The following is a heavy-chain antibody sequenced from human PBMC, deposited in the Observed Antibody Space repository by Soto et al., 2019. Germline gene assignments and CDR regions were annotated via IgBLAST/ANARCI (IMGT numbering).Heavy chain of an antibody. Sequence: QVQLEESGGGVVQPGMSLRLSCAASGFTFSVYGMHWVRQAPGKGLEWVAVIWNDGSNKYYGGSVKGRFTISRDNYKKTLYLYMNSLRADDTAVYYCARAVGPFDYWGQGTLVTVSS. CDR1: GFTFSVYG. CDR2: IWNDGSNK. CDR3: ARAVGPFDY. V-gene: IGHV3-33*01. D-gene: IGHD3-16*01. J-gene: IGHJ4*02.